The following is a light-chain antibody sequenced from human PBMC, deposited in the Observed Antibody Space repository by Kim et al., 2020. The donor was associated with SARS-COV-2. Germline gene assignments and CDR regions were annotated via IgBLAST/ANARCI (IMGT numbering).Light chain of an antibody. CDR3: QSYDTSLSAWV. Sequence: QPVLTQPPSVSGAPGQRVTISCTGSSSNIGAGYDVHWYQQVPGTAPKLLIYANSNRPSGVPDRFSGSKSGTSGSLAITGLQADDEADYFCQSYDTSLSAWVFGGGTQLTVL. CDR1: SSNIGAGYD. J-gene: IGLJ3*02. V-gene: IGLV1-40*01. CDR2: ANS.